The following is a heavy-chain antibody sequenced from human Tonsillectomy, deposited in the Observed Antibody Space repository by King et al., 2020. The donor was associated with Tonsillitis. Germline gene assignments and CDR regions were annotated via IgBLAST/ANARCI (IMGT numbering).Heavy chain of an antibody. CDR1: GFTVSSNY. CDR2: IYSGGST. V-gene: IGHV3-53*01. Sequence: VQLVESGGGLIQPGGSLRLSCAASGFTVSSNYMSWVRQAPGKGLEWVSVIYSGGSTYYADSVKGRFTISRDNSKNTLYLQMNSLRAEDTAVYYCARDGSTGDSSGYTYWYFDLWGRGTLVTVSS. J-gene: IGHJ2*01. CDR3: ARDGSTGDSSGYTYWYFDL. D-gene: IGHD3-22*01.